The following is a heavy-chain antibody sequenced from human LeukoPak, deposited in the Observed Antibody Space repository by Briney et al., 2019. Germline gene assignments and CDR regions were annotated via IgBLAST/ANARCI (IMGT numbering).Heavy chain of an antibody. CDR2: IWYDGSNK. J-gene: IGHJ4*02. D-gene: IGHD4-23*01. CDR3: ARGAGTVVTTSFDY. CDR1: GFTFSSYG. Sequence: PGGSLRLSCAASGFTFSSYGMHWVRQAPGKGLEWVAVIWYDGSNKYYADSVKGRFTISRDNSKNTLYLQMNSLRAEDTAVYYCARGAGTVVTTSFDYWGQGTLVTASS. V-gene: IGHV3-33*01.